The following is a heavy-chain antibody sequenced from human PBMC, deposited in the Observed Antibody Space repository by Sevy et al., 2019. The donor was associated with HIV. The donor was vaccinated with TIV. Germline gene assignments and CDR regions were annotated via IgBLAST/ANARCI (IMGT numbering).Heavy chain of an antibody. CDR2: IKQDGSEK. Sequence: GGSLRLSCAASGFTFSSYWMSWVRQAPGKGLEWVANIKQDGSEKYYVDSVKGRFTISRDNAKNSLYLQMNSRGAEDTAVYYCARGYSNLRGYSYGTYYFDYWGQGTLVTVSS. CDR1: GFTFSSYW. V-gene: IGHV3-7*04. CDR3: ARGYSNLRGYSYGTYYFDY. D-gene: IGHD5-18*01. J-gene: IGHJ4*02.